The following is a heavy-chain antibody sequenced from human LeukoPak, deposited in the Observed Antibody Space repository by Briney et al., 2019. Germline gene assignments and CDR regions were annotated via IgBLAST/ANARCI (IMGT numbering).Heavy chain of an antibody. V-gene: IGHV3-7*01. D-gene: IGHD3-3*01. Sequence: PGGSLRLSCAASGFTFSSYWMSWVRQAPGKGLEWVANIKQDGSEKYYVDSVKGRFTISRDNAKNSLYLQMNSLRAEDTAVYYCARAGGSAIFGVVTPYYFDYWGQGTLVTVSS. J-gene: IGHJ4*02. CDR3: ARAGGSAIFGVVTPYYFDY. CDR2: IKQDGSEK. CDR1: GFTFSSYW.